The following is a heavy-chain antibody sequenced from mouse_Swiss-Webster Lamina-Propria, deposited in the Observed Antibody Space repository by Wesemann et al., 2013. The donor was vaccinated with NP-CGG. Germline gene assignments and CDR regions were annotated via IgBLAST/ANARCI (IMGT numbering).Heavy chain of an antibody. Sequence: AELVKPGASVKLSCKASGYTFTSYWMHWVKQRPGQGLEWIGEIDPSDSYTNYNQKFKDKATLTADKSSSTAYMQLSSLTSEDSAVYYCARDSYYGSSYLYAMDYWGQGNLSHRLL. CDR1: GYTFTSYW. J-gene: IGHJ4*01. V-gene: IGHV1-69*02. D-gene: IGHD1-1*01. CDR2: IDPSDSYT. CDR3: ARDSYYGSSYLYAMDY.